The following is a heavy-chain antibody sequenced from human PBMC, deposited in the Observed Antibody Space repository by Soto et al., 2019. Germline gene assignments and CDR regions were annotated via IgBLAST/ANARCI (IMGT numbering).Heavy chain of an antibody. CDR2: IHHSGST. Sequence: SETLSLTCTVSGGSISSGENFWNWTRQSPGKGLEWIGYIHHSGSTYYNPSLKSRLTISVDTSKNQISLKLNSVTAADTAVYYCARDTGTYPYYFDYWGQGTLVTVSS. D-gene: IGHD1-26*01. J-gene: IGHJ4*02. V-gene: IGHV4-30-4*01. CDR1: GGSISSGENF. CDR3: ARDTGTYPYYFDY.